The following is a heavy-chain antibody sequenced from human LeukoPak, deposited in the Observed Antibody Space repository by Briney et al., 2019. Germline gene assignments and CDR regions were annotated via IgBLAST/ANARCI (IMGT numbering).Heavy chain of an antibody. J-gene: IGHJ4*02. Sequence: ASVKVSCKASGYTFTSYYMHWVRQAPGQGLEWMGIINPSGGSTSYAQKFQGRVTMTRDTSTSTVYMEPSSLRSEDTAVYYCASTPTTAMAPTHFDQWGQGTLVTVSS. CDR1: GYTFTSYY. CDR3: ASTPTTAMAPTHFDQ. D-gene: IGHD5-18*01. V-gene: IGHV1-46*01. CDR2: INPSGGST.